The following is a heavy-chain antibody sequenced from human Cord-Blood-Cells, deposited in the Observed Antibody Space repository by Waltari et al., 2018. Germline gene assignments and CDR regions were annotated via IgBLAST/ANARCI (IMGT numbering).Heavy chain of an antibody. CDR1: GYTFTSDD. CDR3: ARGGNGP. D-gene: IGHD4-4*01. Sequence: QVQLVQSGAEEEKPGASVKVSCKASGYTFTSDDINWVPQATGQGLEGTGWMNPNSGNTGYAQKFKGRVTMTRTTSISTAYMELSSLRSEDTAVYYCARGGNGPWGQGTLVTVSS. J-gene: IGHJ5*02. V-gene: IGHV1-8*01. CDR2: MNPNSGNT.